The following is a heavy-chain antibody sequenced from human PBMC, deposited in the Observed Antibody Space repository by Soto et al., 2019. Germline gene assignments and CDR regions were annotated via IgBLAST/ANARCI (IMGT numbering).Heavy chain of an antibody. J-gene: IGHJ5*02. CDR1: GGSVSSGTYY. Sequence: PSETLSLTCTVSGGSVSSGTYYWSWIRQPPGKGLEWIGYIYYSGSTYYNPSLKSRVTISVDTSKNQFSLKLSSVTAADTAVYYCARDVDYYDSSGSRLWFDPWGQGTLVTVSS. CDR3: ARDVDYYDSSGSRLWFDP. V-gene: IGHV4-31*03. D-gene: IGHD3-22*01. CDR2: IYYSGST.